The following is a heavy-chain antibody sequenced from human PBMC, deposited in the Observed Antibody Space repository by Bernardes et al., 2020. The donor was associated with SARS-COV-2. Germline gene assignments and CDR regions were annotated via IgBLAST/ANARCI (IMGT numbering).Heavy chain of an antibody. D-gene: IGHD2-15*01. V-gene: IGHV4-59*01. CDR1: GGSISSYY. CDR2: IYYSGST. J-gene: IGHJ3*02. CDR3: ARVPRYCSGGSCYPEAFDI. Sequence: SETLSLTCTVSGGSISSYYWSWIRQPPGKGLEWIGYIYYSGSTNYNPSLKSRVTISVDTSKNQFSLKLSSVTAADTAVYYCARVPRYCSGGSCYPEAFDIWGQGTMVTVSS.